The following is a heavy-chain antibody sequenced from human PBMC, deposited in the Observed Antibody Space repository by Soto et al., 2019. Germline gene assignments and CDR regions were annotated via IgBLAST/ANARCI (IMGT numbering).Heavy chain of an antibody. CDR3: ASPTREWLPPARDYYYGMDV. V-gene: IGHV1-69*06. CDR1: GATFSSYA. J-gene: IGHJ6*02. Sequence: QVQLVQSGAEVKKPGSSVKVSCKASGATFSSYAISWVRQAPGQGLEWMGGIIPIFDTANYAQKFQGRVTITADKSTSTAYMELSSLRSEDTAVYYCASPTREWLPPARDYYYGMDVWGQGTTVTVSS. CDR2: IIPIFDTA. D-gene: IGHD3-3*01.